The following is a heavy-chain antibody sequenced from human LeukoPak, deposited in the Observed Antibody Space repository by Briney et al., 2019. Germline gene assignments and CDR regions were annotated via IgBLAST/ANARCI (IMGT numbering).Heavy chain of an antibody. Sequence: GASVKVSCKASGYTFTGYYMHWVRQAPGQGLEGMGWINPNSGGTNYAQKFQGRVTMTRDTSISTAYMELSRLRSDDTAVYYCARGTVGATTLFDYWGQGTLVTVSS. CDR2: INPNSGGT. CDR1: GYTFTGYY. D-gene: IGHD1-26*01. CDR3: ARGTVGATTLFDY. J-gene: IGHJ4*02. V-gene: IGHV1-2*02.